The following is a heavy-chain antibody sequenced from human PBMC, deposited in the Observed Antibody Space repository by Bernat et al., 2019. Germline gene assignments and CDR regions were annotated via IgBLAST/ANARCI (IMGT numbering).Heavy chain of an antibody. J-gene: IGHJ1*01. D-gene: IGHD6-19*01. CDR2: IYSGGST. CDR1: GFTVSSNY. V-gene: IGHV3-66*01. CDR3: ARVYSSGWSRAEYFQH. Sequence: EMQLVESGGGLVQPGGSLRLSCAASGFTVSSNYMSWVRQAPGKGLEWVSVIYSGGSTYYADSVKGRFTISRDNSKNTLYLQMNSLRAEDTAVYYCARVYSSGWSRAEYFQHWGQGTLVTVSS.